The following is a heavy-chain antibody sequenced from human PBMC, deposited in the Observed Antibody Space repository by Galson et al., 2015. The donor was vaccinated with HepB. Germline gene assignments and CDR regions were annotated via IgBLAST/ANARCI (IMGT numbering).Heavy chain of an antibody. Sequence: SLRLSCAASGFTFDDYAMHWVRQAPGKGLEWVSGISWNGGSIGYADSVKGRFTISRDNSKNSHYLQMNSLRSDDTAMYYCARGGVATIGGPTFDYWGQGTLVTVSS. CDR1: GFTFDDYA. J-gene: IGHJ4*02. D-gene: IGHD5-24*01. CDR2: ISWNGGSI. CDR3: ARGGVATIGGPTFDY. V-gene: IGHV3-9*01.